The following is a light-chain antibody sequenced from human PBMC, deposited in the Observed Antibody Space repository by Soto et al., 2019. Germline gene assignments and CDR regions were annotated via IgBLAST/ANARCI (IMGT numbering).Light chain of an antibody. CDR3: QQYGSSPPIT. J-gene: IGKJ5*01. V-gene: IGKV3-20*01. Sequence: ETVLTQSPATLSLSPGERATLSCRASQSVSRTYLAWYQQKPGQAPRLLIYGASSRATGIPDRFSGSGSGTDFTLTISRLEPEDFAVYYCQQYGSSPPITFGQGTRLENK. CDR1: QSVSRTY. CDR2: GAS.